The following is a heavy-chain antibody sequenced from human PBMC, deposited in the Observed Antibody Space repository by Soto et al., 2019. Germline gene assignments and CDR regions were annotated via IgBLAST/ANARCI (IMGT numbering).Heavy chain of an antibody. CDR2: ISSNGGST. CDR1: GFTFSSYA. Sequence: GGSLRLSCSASGFTFSSYAMHWVRQAPGKGLEYVSAISSNGGSTYYADSVKGRFTISRDNSKNTLYLQMSSLRAEDTAVYYCVKEKTRSSSLYYYYYGMDVWGQGTTVTVSS. J-gene: IGHJ6*02. V-gene: IGHV3-64D*08. D-gene: IGHD6-6*01. CDR3: VKEKTRSSSLYYYYYGMDV.